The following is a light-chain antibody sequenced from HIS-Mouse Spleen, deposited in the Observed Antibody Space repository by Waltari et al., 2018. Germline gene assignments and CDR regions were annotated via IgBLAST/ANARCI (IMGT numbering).Light chain of an antibody. CDR3: YSTDSSGNHRV. CDR1: AFPKKY. CDR2: EDS. Sequence: SYELTQPPSVSVSPGQTARITCSGDAFPKKYAYSDQQKSGQAPVLVIYEDSKRPSGIPERFSGSSSGTMATLTISGAQVEDEADYYCYSTDSSGNHRVFGGGTKLTVL. V-gene: IGLV3-10*01. J-gene: IGLJ2*01.